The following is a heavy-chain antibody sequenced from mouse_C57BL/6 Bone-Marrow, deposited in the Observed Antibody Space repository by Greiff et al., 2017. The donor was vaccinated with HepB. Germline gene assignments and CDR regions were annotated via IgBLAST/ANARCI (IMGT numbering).Heavy chain of an antibody. J-gene: IGHJ3*01. CDR1: GFNIKDYY. D-gene: IGHD2-5*01. V-gene: IGHV14-2*01. Sequence: VHVKQSGAELVKPGASVKLSCTASGFNIKDYYMHWVKQRTEQGLEWIGRIDPEDGETKYAPKFQGKATITADTSSNTAYLQLSSLTSEDTAVYYCARSSNFLAWFAYWGQGTLVTVSA. CDR2: IDPEDGET. CDR3: ARSSNFLAWFAY.